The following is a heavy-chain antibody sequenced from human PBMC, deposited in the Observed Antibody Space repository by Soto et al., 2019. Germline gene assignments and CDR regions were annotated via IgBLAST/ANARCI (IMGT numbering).Heavy chain of an antibody. CDR2: IYYSGST. V-gene: IGHV4-61*01. CDR3: ARARYSGYDS. CDR1: GASVISGNYY. J-gene: IGHJ5*01. Sequence: SETLSLTXTVSGASVISGNYYWSWIRQPPGKGLEWIGYIYYSGSTNFNPSLKSRVTISVDTSKNQFSLKLSSVSAADTAVYYCARARYSGYDSWGQGTLVTVSS. D-gene: IGHD5-12*01.